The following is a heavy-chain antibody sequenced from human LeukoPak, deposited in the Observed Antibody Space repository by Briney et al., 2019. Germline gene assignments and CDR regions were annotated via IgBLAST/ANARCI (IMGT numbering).Heavy chain of an antibody. CDR2: INPNNGDT. CDR1: GYTFTAQY. CDR3: ARDNDSRDPPYFDY. J-gene: IGHJ4*02. Sequence: ASVRLSCKASGYTFTAQYIHWVRQAPGQGLEYMGWINPNNGDTNYAQKFQVRVTMTRDTSISPAYMELSSLRSEDTAVYYCARDNDSRDPPYFDYWGQGTLVTVSS. V-gene: IGHV1-2*02. D-gene: IGHD3-16*01.